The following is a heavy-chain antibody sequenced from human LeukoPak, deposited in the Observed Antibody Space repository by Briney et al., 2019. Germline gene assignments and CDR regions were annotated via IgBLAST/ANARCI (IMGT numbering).Heavy chain of an antibody. D-gene: IGHD5-12*01. CDR1: GGSISSGGYY. CDR2: IYYSGST. J-gene: IGHJ4*02. Sequence: SETLSLTCTVSGGSISSGGYYWSWIRQHPGTGLEWIGYIYYSGSTYYNPSLKSRVTISVDTSKNQFSLKLSSVTAADTAVYYCARHTSGSSRLFDYWGQGTLVTVSS. CDR3: ARHTSGSSRLFDY. V-gene: IGHV4-31*03.